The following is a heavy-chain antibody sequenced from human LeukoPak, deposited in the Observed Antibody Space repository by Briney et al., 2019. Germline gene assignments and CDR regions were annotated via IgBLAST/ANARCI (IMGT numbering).Heavy chain of an antibody. CDR2: MNPVSGNT. J-gene: IGHJ4*02. CDR1: GYTFSNFD. D-gene: IGHD2-2*01. Sequence: ASVKVSCKASGYTFSNFDINWVRQATGQGPEWMGWMNPVSGNTGYAQKFQGRVTMTRDSSKSTAYMELISLRFEDTAIYYCTRAIRHQLLSDYWGQGTLVTVSS. V-gene: IGHV1-8*01. CDR3: TRAIRHQLLSDY.